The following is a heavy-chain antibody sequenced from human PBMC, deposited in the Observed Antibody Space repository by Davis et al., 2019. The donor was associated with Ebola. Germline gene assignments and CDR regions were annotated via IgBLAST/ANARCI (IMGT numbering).Heavy chain of an antibody. CDR3: ARVYGDYGTYYYYGMDV. CDR1: GLSLSNARMG. Sequence: SGPTLVKPTETLTLTCTVSGLSLSNARMGVSWIRQPPGKALEWLAHIFSNDEKSYSTSLKSRLTISKDTSKSQVVLTMTNMDPVDTATYYCARVYGDYGTYYYYGMDVWGQGTTVTVSS. V-gene: IGHV2-26*01. D-gene: IGHD4-17*01. J-gene: IGHJ6*02. CDR2: IFSNDEK.